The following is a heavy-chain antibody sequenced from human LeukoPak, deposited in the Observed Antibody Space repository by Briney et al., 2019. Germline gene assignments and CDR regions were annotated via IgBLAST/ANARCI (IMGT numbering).Heavy chain of an antibody. J-gene: IGHJ5*02. V-gene: IGHV3-48*01. CDR2: ISSRSSTI. CDR1: GFTFSSYA. D-gene: IGHD3-22*01. Sequence: GGSLRLSCAASGFTFSSYAMSWVRQAPGKGLEWVSYISSRSSTIYYADSVKGRFTISRDNSKNTLYLQMNSLRAEDTAVYYCARARDYITMIVPGWFDPWGQGTLVTVSS. CDR3: ARARDYITMIVPGWFDP.